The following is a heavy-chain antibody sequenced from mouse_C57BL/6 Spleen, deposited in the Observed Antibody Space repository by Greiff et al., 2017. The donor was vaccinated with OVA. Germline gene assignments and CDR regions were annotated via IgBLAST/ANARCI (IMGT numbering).Heavy chain of an antibody. CDR3: TSGGTGRGFDY. V-gene: IGHV1-15*01. D-gene: IGHD4-1*01. CDR1: GYTFTDYE. Sequence: VQLQQSGAELVRPGASVTLSCKASGYTFTDYEMHWVKQTPVHGLEWIGAIDPETGGTAYNQKFKGKAILTADKSSSTAYMELRSLTSEDSAVYYCTSGGTGRGFDYWGQGTTLTVSS. J-gene: IGHJ2*01. CDR2: IDPETGGT.